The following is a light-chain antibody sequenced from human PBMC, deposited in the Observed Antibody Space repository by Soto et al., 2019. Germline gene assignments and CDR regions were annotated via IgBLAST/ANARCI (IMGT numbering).Light chain of an antibody. CDR3: GTWDTALNTRV. V-gene: IGLV1-51*01. CDR1: SSVGHES. CDR2: DNY. Sequence: QSVLTQPPSVSAAPGQTVTISCSGSSSVGHESVSWYQSLPGTAPKLLIYDNYKRPSGIPDRFSGSQSGTSATLGITGLQTGDEADYYCGTWDTALNTRVFGGGTKLTVL. J-gene: IGLJ3*02.